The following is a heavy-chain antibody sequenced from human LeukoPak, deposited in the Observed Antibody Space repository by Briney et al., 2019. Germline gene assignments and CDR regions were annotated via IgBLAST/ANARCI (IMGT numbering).Heavy chain of an antibody. CDR1: GFTFSSYS. V-gene: IGHV3-23*01. CDR2: ISGSGGST. D-gene: IGHD1-26*01. CDR3: AKDPGGSYPYFDY. Sequence: GGSLRLSCAASGFTFSSYSMNWVRQAPGKGLEWVSAISGSGGSTYYADSVKGRFTISRDNSKNTLYLQMNSLRAEDTAVYYCAKDPGGSYPYFDYWGQGTLVTVSS. J-gene: IGHJ4*02.